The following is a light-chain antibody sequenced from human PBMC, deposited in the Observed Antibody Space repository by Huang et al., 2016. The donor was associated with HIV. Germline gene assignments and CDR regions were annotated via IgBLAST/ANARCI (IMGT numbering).Light chain of an antibody. V-gene: IGKV3-11*01. CDR1: QSVDIF. J-gene: IGKJ4*01. CDR2: DAS. CDR3: QQRSIWPRLT. Sequence: EIVLTQSPATLSLSPGETATLSCRASQSVDIFLAWFHQKPGQAPRLLIYDASTRATGVPDRFSASGSGTDFTLTIFSLEPEDFAVYYCQQRSIWPRLTFGGGTKVEIK.